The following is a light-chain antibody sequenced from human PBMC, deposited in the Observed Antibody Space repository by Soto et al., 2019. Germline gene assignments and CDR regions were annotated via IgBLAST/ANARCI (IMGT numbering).Light chain of an antibody. CDR1: NIGSKS. CDR2: DYS. CDR3: QVWDSSGDQLVV. J-gene: IGLJ2*01. V-gene: IGLV3-21*02. Sequence: SYVVTQPPSVSVAPGQTARITCGGNNIGSKSVHWYQQKPGQAPVLVVYDYSDRPSGIPERFSGSNSGNTATLTISRVEAGDEADYYCQVWDSSGDQLVVFGGGTKLTVL.